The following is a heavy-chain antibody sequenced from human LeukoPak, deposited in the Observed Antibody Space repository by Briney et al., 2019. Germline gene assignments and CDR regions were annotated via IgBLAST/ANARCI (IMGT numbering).Heavy chain of an antibody. Sequence: SETLSLTCTVSGGSISNFYWSWIRQPAGKGLEWLGRIYAGGSTNYNPSLKSRVTMSVDASKNQFSLKLSSVTAADTAVYYCARDTQSYNWNRYYYYGMDVWGKGTAVTVSS. V-gene: IGHV4-4*07. CDR1: GGSISNFY. D-gene: IGHD1-1*01. CDR3: ARDTQSYNWNRYYYYGMDV. J-gene: IGHJ6*04. CDR2: IYAGGST.